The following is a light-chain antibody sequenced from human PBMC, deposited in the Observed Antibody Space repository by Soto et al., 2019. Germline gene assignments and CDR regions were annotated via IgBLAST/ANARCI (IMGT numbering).Light chain of an antibody. J-gene: IGKJ4*01. CDR2: DAA. CDR3: QQYDDLPLT. CDR1: QHISAY. V-gene: IGKV1-33*01. Sequence: IQMPQSPSPLSAPPGARFAIPCQASQHISAYLNWYQHKPGKDPKLIIYDAAYLETGVPSRFSGSGSGTHFTFTISSLQPEDIATYYCQQYDDLPLTFGGGTKVDIK.